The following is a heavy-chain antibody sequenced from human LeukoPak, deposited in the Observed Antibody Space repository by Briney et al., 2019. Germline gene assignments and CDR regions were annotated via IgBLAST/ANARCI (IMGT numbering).Heavy chain of an antibody. V-gene: IGHV4-34*01. J-gene: IGHJ3*02. CDR3: ARLYRSPKRAARPPGVRLFDI. CDR1: GGSFSGYY. D-gene: IGHD6-6*01. CDR2: INHSGST. Sequence: SETLSLTCAVYGGSFSGYYWGWIRQPSGKGLEWIGEINHSGSTNYNPSLKSRVTISVDTSKNQFSLKLSSVTAADTAVYYCARLYRSPKRAARPPGVRLFDIWGQGTMVTVSS.